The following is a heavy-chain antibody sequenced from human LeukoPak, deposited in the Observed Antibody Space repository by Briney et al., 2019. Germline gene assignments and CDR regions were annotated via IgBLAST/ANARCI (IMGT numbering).Heavy chain of an antibody. CDR3: TKGTIWLPFDY. Sequence: GGSLRLSCAASGFTFSSYEMNWIRQAPGKGLEWVSYISSSSYTIYAASVKGRFTISRDNAKNSLCLQMNSLRAEDTAVYYCTKGTIWLPFDYWGQGTLVTVSS. D-gene: IGHD5-18*01. CDR1: GFTFSSYE. V-gene: IGHV3-48*03. J-gene: IGHJ4*02. CDR2: ISSSSYT.